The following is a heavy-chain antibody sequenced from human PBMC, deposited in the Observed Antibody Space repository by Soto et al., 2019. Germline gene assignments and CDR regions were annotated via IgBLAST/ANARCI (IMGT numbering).Heavy chain of an antibody. CDR2: INPSGGST. CDR1: GYTFTSYY. V-gene: IGHV1-46*03. Sequence: QVQLVQSGAEVKKPGASVKVSCKASGYTFTSYYVHWVRQAPGQGLEWMGVINPSGGSTSYAQNFQGRVTMTWDTSTSTVYMELSSLRSEDTAVYYCVRESTPTRWFDPWGQGTLVTVSS. J-gene: IGHJ5*02. D-gene: IGHD2-2*01. CDR3: VRESTPTRWFDP.